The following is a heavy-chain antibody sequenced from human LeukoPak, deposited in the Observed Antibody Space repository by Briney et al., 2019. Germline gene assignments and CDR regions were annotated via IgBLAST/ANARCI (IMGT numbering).Heavy chain of an antibody. CDR1: GFTFSTYG. CDR3: AKDSTTGTTTAIDY. CDR2: IRNGASSR. J-gene: IGHJ4*02. V-gene: IGHV3-30*02. D-gene: IGHD1-1*01. Sequence: GGALRLSCAASGFTFSTYGMHWVRQAPGEGLGWLAFIRNGASSRYYAASVTGRFTISRDTSKNPLYLQMNSLRPEDTAVYYCAKDSTTGTTTAIDYWGQGTLVTVSS.